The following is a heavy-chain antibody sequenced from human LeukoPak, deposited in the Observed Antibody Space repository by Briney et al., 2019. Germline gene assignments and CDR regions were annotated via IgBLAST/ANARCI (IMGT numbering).Heavy chain of an antibody. CDR3: ANLVVDTPSFDY. CDR1: GFTFSSYG. Sequence: GGSLRLSCAASGFTFSSYGMHWVRQAPGKGLEWVAFIRYDGSNKYYADSVKGRFTISRDNSKNTLYLQMNSLRAEDTAVYYCANLVVDTPSFDYWGQGTLVTVSS. CDR2: IRYDGSNK. D-gene: IGHD2-15*01. V-gene: IGHV3-30*02. J-gene: IGHJ4*02.